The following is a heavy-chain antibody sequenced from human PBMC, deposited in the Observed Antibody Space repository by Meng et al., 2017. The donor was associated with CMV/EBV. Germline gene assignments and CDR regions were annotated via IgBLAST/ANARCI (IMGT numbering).Heavy chain of an antibody. CDR1: GFTFSSYT. CDR2: ISGSGRHR. Sequence: GGSLRLSCAASGFTFSSYTMNWVRQAPGKGLEWVSSISGSGRHRYYADSVKGRLTISRDNAKNSLYLQMNSLRPEDAAVYSCQLRGYWGQGTRVTVSS. V-gene: IGHV3-21*01. D-gene: IGHD4-17*01. CDR3: QLRGY. J-gene: IGHJ4*02.